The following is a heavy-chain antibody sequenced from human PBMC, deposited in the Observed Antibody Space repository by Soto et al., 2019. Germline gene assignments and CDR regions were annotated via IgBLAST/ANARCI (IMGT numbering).Heavy chain of an antibody. CDR3: ARQIYDSDTGPNFRYYFDS. V-gene: IGHV5-10-1*01. J-gene: IGHJ4*02. CDR1: GYSFADYW. CDR2: IDPSDSQT. D-gene: IGHD3-22*01. Sequence: PGESLKISCKGSGYSFADYWITWVRQKPGKGLEWMGRIDPSDSQTYCSPSFRGHVTISATKSITTVFLQWSSLRASDTAMYYCARQIYDSDTGPNFRYYFDSWGQGTPVTVSS.